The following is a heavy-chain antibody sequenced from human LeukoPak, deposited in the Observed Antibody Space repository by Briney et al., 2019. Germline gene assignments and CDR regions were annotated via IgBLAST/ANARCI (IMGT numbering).Heavy chain of an antibody. CDR2: ISGSGIK. J-gene: IGHJ3*02. CDR1: RFTCSSYE. V-gene: IGHV3-48*03. Sequence: PRGSLRLSCAASRFTCSSYEMNWVCQAPGKGLEWVSYISGSGIKHYADSVKGRFTISRDNAKNSLYLQMNSLRVEDTAVYYCAREDTGVAFDIWAQGPTVTV. CDR3: AREDTGVAFDI. D-gene: IGHD1-14*01.